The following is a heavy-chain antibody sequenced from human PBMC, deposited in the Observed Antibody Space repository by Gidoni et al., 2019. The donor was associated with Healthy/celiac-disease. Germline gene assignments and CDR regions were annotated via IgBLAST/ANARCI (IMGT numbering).Heavy chain of an antibody. V-gene: IGHV2-70*04. J-gene: IGHJ4*02. Sequence: QVTLKESGPSLVKPTQTLTLTCTFSGFSLSTSGMRVSWIRQPPGKALEWLARIGWDDDKFYSTSLKTRLTISKDTSKNQVVLTMTNMDPVDTATYYCARATPPYCSSTSCYEGAYDYWGQGTLVTVSS. D-gene: IGHD2-2*01. CDR2: IGWDDDK. CDR1: GFSLSTSGMR. CDR3: ARATPPYCSSTSCYEGAYDY.